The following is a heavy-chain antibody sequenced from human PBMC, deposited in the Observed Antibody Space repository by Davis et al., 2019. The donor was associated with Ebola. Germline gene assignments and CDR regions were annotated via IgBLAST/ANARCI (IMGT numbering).Heavy chain of an antibody. V-gene: IGHV4-59*01. CDR1: GASMTSYY. Sequence: PSETLSLTCTVSGASMTSYYRSWIRQPPGKGLEWIGYIAYTGNTIYNPSLKSRVTISGDTSKKQFSLRLSSVTAADSAVYYCARGGLVPAALYLWGQGTMVTVSS. CDR3: ARGGLVPAALYL. D-gene: IGHD2-2*01. J-gene: IGHJ3*01. CDR2: IAYTGNT.